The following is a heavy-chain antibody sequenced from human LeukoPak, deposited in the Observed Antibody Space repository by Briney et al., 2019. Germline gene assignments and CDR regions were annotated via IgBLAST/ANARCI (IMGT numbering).Heavy chain of an antibody. Sequence: PSETLSLTCTVSGGSISSSNYYWGWIRQPPGKGLEWIGSIYYSGSTYYNPSLKSRVTISVDTSKNQFSLRLSSVTAADTAVYYCARGGSYVYFDYWGQGTLVTVTS. CDR3: ARGGSYVYFDY. V-gene: IGHV4-39*07. CDR2: IYYSGST. J-gene: IGHJ4*02. D-gene: IGHD3-16*01. CDR1: GGSISSSNYY.